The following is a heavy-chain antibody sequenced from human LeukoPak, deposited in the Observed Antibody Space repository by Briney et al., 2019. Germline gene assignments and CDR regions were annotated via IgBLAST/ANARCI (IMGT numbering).Heavy chain of an antibody. J-gene: IGHJ4*02. D-gene: IGHD2-2*01. CDR3: ARYYCSSSACPGIDS. Sequence: SETLSHTCTVSGGSISSSSYYWGWIRQPPGKGLEWIGSIYYSGSTYYNPSLKSRVTISVDTSKNQFSLKLSSVTAADSAVYYCARYYCSSSACPGIDSWGQGTLVTVSS. V-gene: IGHV4-39*07. CDR1: GGSISSSSYY. CDR2: IYYSGST.